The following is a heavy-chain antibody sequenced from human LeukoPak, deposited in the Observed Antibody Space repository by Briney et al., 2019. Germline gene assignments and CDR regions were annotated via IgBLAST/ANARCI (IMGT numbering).Heavy chain of an antibody. V-gene: IGHV1-69*05. J-gene: IGHJ6*03. CDR1: GGTFSSYA. D-gene: IGHD1/OR15-1a*01. CDR3: ARDGGTGTYYYYMDV. CDR2: IIPISGTA. Sequence: ASVKVSCKASGGTFSSYAISWVRQASGQGLEWMGGIIPISGTANYAQKFQGRVTITTDESTSTAYMELSSLRSEDTAVYYCARDGGTGTYYYYMDVWGKGTTVTVSS.